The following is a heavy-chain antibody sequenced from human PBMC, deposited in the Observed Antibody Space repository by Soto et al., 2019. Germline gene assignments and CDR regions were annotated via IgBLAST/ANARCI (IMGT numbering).Heavy chain of an antibody. CDR2: INHSGST. V-gene: IGHV4-34*01. J-gene: IGHJ6*02. Sequence: SETLSLTCAVYGGSFSGFYWTWIRQPPGTGLEWIGEINHSGSTNYNPSLKSRVTISVDTSKNQFSLKLTSVTAADTAVYYCARSYGSGSHLYYYYGMDVWGQGTTVTVSS. D-gene: IGHD3-10*01. CDR3: ARSYGSGSHLYYYYGMDV. CDR1: GGSFSGFY.